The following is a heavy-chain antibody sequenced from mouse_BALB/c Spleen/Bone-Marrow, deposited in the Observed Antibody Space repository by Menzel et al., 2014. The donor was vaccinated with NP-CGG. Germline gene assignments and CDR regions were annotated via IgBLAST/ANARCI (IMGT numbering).Heavy chain of an antibody. J-gene: IGHJ2*01. CDR1: GYTFTSYW. CDR3: TRSGRYYFDY. Sequence: VQLQQPGTVPARPGASVKMFCKASGYTFTSYWMHWVKQRPGQGLEWIGAIYPGNSDTSYNQKFKGKAKLTAVTSTSTAYMELSSLTNEDSAVYYCTRSGRYYFDYWGQGTTLTVSS. CDR2: IYPGNSDT. D-gene: IGHD3-1*01. V-gene: IGHV1-5*01.